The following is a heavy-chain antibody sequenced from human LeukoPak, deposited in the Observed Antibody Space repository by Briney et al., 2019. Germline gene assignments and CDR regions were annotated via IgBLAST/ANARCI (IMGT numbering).Heavy chain of an antibody. J-gene: IGHJ4*02. CDR1: GGSINSSSYY. CDR3: ARLGYDILTGYYPIRSWPKYYFDY. CDR2: IYYSGST. V-gene: IGHV4-39*07. Sequence: PSETLSLTCTVSGGSINSSSYYWGWIRQPPGKGLEWIGSIYYSGSTNYNPSLKSRVTISVDTSKNQFSLKLSSVTAADTAVYYCARLGYDILTGYYPIRSWPKYYFDYWGQGTLVTVSS. D-gene: IGHD3-9*01.